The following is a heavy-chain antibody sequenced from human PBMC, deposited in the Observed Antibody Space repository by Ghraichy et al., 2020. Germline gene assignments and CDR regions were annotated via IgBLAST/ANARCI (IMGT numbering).Heavy chain of an antibody. J-gene: IGHJ4*02. CDR1: GFTFSSYW. D-gene: IGHD2/OR15-2a*01. CDR2: IKQDGSEK. CDR3: ARDSSLVIEGPRFDC. Sequence: GGSLRLSCAASGFTFSSYWMSWVRQTPGKGLEWVAIIKQDGSEKYYLDSVMGRFTISRDNAKSSLFLQMNSLRAEDTAVYYCARDSSLVIEGPRFDCWGQGALVTVSS. V-gene: IGHV3-7*03.